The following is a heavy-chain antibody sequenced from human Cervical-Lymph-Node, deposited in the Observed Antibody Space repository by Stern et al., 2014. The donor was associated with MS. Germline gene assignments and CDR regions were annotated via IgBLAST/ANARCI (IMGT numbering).Heavy chain of an antibody. D-gene: IGHD6-13*01. Sequence: EVQLVESGGGLVKPGGSLRLSCAASGFTFSSYSMNWVRQAPGKGLEWVSSISSSSSYIYYADSVKGRFTISRDNAKNSLYLQMNSLRAEDTAVYYCARVRYSSSYNYYYYGMDVWGQGTTVTVSS. V-gene: IGHV3-21*01. CDR1: GFTFSSYS. J-gene: IGHJ6*02. CDR3: ARVRYSSSYNYYYYGMDV. CDR2: ISSSSSYI.